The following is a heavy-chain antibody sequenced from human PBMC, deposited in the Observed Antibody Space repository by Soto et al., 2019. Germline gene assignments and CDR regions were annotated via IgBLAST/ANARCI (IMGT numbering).Heavy chain of an antibody. CDR3: ASARGSGMDV. CDR1: GGSFSGYY. J-gene: IGHJ6*02. V-gene: IGHV4-34*01. Sequence: SETLSLTCAVYGGSFSGYYWSWIRQPPGKGLEWIGEINHSGSTNYNPSLKSRVTISVDTSKNQFSLKLSSVTAADTAVYYCASARGSGMDVWGQGTTGTVSS. CDR2: INHSGST. D-gene: IGHD3-10*01.